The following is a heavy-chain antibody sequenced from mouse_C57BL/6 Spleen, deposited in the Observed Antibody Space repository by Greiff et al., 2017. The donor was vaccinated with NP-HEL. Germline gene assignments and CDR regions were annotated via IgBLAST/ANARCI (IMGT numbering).Heavy chain of an antibody. D-gene: IGHD1-1*01. CDR3: ARITTVVASDY. CDR2: IHPNSGST. V-gene: IGHV1-64*01. Sequence: QVHVKQPGAELVKPGASVTLSCKASGYTFTSYWMHWVKQRPGQGLEWIGMIHPNSGSTNYNEKFKSKATLTVDKSSSTAYMQLSSLTSEDSAVYYGARITTVVASDYWGQGTTLTVSS. CDR1: GYTFTSYW. J-gene: IGHJ2*01.